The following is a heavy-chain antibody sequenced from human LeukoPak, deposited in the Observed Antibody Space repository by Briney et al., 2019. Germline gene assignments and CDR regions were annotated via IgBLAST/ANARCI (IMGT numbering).Heavy chain of an antibody. D-gene: IGHD7-27*01. Sequence: GGSLRLSCAASGFIFSNYWMSWVRQAPGEGLEWVANIKQDGSEKYYVDSVKGRFTISRDNAKNSLYLQMNSLRAEDTAVYYCARALGSGDFDYWGQGTLVTVS. V-gene: IGHV3-7*01. J-gene: IGHJ4*02. CDR2: IKQDGSEK. CDR1: GFIFSNYW. CDR3: ARALGSGDFDY.